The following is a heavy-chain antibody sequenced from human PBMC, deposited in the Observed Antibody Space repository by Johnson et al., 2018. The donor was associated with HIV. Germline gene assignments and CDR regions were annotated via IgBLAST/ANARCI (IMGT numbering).Heavy chain of an antibody. CDR3: ARGISNWNYFDDDAFDI. D-gene: IGHD1-7*01. J-gene: IGHJ3*02. CDR2: IYSGGST. Sequence: VQLVESGGGLVKPGGSLRLSCAASGFTVSSNYMSWVRQAPGKGLEWVSVIYSGGSTYYADSVKGRFTISRDNSQNTLYLQMNSLRAEDTAVYYCARGISNWNYFDDDAFDIWGQGTMVTVSS. V-gene: IGHV3-66*01. CDR1: GFTVSSNY.